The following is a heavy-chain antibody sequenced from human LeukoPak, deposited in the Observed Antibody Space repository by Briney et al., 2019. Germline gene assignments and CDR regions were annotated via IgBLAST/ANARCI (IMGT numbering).Heavy chain of an antibody. J-gene: IGHJ4*02. CDR3: ARRCRIGSGWFYDY. CDR2: INHSGST. D-gene: IGHD6-19*01. Sequence: SETLSLTCAVYGGSFSGYYWTWIRQPPGKGRGWIGEINHSGSTNYNPPLKSRVTISVDTSKNQISLKLSSVTAADTAVYYCARRCRIGSGWFYDYWGQGTLVTVSS. V-gene: IGHV4-34*01. CDR1: GGSFSGYY.